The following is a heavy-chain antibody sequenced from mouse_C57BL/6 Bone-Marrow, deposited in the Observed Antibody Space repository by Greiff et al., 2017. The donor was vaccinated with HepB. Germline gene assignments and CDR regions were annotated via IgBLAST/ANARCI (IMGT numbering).Heavy chain of an antibody. D-gene: IGHD2-5*01. CDR2: INPGSGGT. CDR3: ARYVDYSNYVFYAMDY. V-gene: IGHV1-54*01. J-gene: IGHJ4*01. Sequence: QVQLKQSGAELVRPGTSVKVSCKASGYAFTNYLIEWVKQRPGQGLEWIGVINPGSGGTNYNEKFKGKATLTADKSSSTAYMQLSSLTSEDSAVYFCARYVDYSNYVFYAMDYWGQGTSVTVSS. CDR1: GYAFTNYL.